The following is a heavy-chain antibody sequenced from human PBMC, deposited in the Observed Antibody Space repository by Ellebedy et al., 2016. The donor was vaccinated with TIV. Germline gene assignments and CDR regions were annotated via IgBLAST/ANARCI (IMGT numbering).Heavy chain of an antibody. CDR3: ARGYYDFWSGYYREYFQH. J-gene: IGHJ1*01. CDR2: IYTSGST. CDR1: GGSISSYY. V-gene: IGHV4-4*07. Sequence: SETLSLXCTVSGGSISSYYWSWIRQPAGKGLEWIGRIYTSGSTNYNPSLKSRVTMSVDTSKNQFSLKLSSVTAADTAVYYCARGYYDFWSGYYREYFQHWGQGTLVTVSS. D-gene: IGHD3-3*01.